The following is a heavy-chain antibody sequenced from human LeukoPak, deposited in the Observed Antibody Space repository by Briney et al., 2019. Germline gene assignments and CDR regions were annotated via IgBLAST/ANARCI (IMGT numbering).Heavy chain of an antibody. CDR1: GGTFSSYA. V-gene: IGHV1-69*05. Sequence: SVKVSCKASGGTFSSYAISWVRQAPGQGLEWMGGITPIFGTANYAQKFQGRVTMTRDTSTSTVYMELSSLRSEDTAVYYCARDLAVADGDWGQGTLVTVSS. J-gene: IGHJ4*02. CDR3: ARDLAVADGD. D-gene: IGHD6-19*01. CDR2: ITPIFGTA.